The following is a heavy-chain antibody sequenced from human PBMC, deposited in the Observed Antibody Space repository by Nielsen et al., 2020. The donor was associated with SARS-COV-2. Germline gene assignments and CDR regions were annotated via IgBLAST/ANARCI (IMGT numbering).Heavy chain of an antibody. V-gene: IGHV4-4*07. CDR2: IYTSGST. J-gene: IGHJ6*02. CDR3: ARARQAARYGMDV. D-gene: IGHD6-6*01. CDR1: GGSISSYY. Sequence: LRLSCTVSGGSISSYYWSWIRQPAGKGLEWIGRIYTSGSTNYNPSLKSRVTMSVDTSKNQFSLKLSSVTAADTAVYYCARARQAARYGMDVWGQGTTVTVSS.